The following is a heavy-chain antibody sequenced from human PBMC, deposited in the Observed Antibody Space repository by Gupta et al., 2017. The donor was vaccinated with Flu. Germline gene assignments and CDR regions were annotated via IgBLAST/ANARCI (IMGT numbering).Heavy chain of an antibody. CDR2: VSGSGGTT. CDR1: GFPFSSFA. V-gene: IGHV3-23*01. CDR3: AKEDQGWGDLAGADY. J-gene: IGHJ4*02. Sequence: DVQLLESGGDLVQPGGSLRLSCVASGFPFSSFAMGWVRQAPGQGLNGVSSVSGSGGTTLYADAVKGRFTISRDNSRNTVYLQMNNLRVEDTAIYYCAKEDQGWGDLAGADYWGQGSLVTVSS. D-gene: IGHD6-19*01.